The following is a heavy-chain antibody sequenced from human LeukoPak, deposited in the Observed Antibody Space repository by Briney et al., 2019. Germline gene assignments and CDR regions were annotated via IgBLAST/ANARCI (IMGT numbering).Heavy chain of an antibody. V-gene: IGHV5-10-1*01. D-gene: IGHD5-12*01. CDR1: GYSFTSYW. CDR3: ARRRGYSGYGYYYGMDV. J-gene: IGHJ6*02. Sequence: PGESLNISRQGSGYSFTSYWISWVRQLPGKGLEWMGRIDPSDSYTNYSPSFQGHVTISADKSISTAYLQWSSLKASDTAMYYCARRRGYSGYGYYYGMDVWGQGTTVTVSS. CDR2: IDPSDSYT.